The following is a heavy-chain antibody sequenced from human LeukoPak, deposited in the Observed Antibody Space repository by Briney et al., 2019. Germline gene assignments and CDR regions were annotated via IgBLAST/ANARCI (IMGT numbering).Heavy chain of an antibody. CDR1: GGSFSGYY. V-gene: IGHV4-34*01. Sequence: SETLSLTCAVYGGSFSGYYWSWIRQSPGRGLEWIGDINHSGGTIYNPSLKSRVTMSIDTSKNQISLRLTSVTAADTAVYYCARRRAPLLLRAFDIWGQGTMVTVSS. D-gene: IGHD1-26*01. J-gene: IGHJ3*02. CDR3: ARRRAPLLLRAFDI. CDR2: INHSGGT.